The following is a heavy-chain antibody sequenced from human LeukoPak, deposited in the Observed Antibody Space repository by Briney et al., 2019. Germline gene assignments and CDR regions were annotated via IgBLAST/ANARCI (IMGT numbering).Heavy chain of an antibody. J-gene: IGHJ6*02. CDR2: INNDGSIT. Sequence: GGSLRLSCAASGFIFSSYWMHWVRHAAGKGLVWVSCINNDGSITSYADSVKGRFPMSRDNAKNTLYLQMNSLRAEDTAVYYCARGHYFGMDVWGQGTTVTVSS. CDR1: GFIFSSYW. V-gene: IGHV3-74*01. CDR3: ARGHYFGMDV.